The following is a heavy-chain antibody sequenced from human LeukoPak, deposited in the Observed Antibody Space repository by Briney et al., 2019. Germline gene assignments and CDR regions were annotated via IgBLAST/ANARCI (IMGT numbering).Heavy chain of an antibody. CDR2: IYYSGST. V-gene: IGHV4-39*07. Sequence: SETLSLTCTVSGGSISSSSYYWGWIRQPPGKGLEWIGSIYYSGSTYYNPSLKSRVTISVDTSKNQFSLKLSSVTAADTAVYYCAREVVVAAPYYYYGMDVWGQGTTVTVSS. CDR1: GGSISSSSYY. J-gene: IGHJ6*02. D-gene: IGHD2-15*01. CDR3: AREVVVAAPYYYYGMDV.